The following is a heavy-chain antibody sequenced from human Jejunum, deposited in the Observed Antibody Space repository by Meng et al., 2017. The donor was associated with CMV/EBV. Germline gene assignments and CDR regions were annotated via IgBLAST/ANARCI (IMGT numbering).Heavy chain of an antibody. D-gene: IGHD6-19*01. CDR3: AASSDWYKGFDI. Sequence: SGITLTSYVMAWVRQAPEKGLEWVSSISGSGGSTYYADSVKGRFTISRDNSKNTLYLQMNSLRAEDTAVYYCAASSDWYKGFDIWGQGTMVTVSS. CDR1: GITLTSYV. CDR2: ISGSGGST. V-gene: IGHV3-23*01. J-gene: IGHJ3*02.